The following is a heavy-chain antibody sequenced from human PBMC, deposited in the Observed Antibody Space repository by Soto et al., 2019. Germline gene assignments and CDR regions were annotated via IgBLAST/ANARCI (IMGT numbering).Heavy chain of an antibody. J-gene: IGHJ4*02. V-gene: IGHV4-4*02. CDR3: ARNHYDGYDFDY. Sequence: QVQLQESGPGLVRPSETLSLSCSVSNGSLSSSRWWSWVRQSPGKRLQWIGEVAENGYIHCIPSLKSRLSISLDCSRNRFSLRLTSVTAADTALYYCARNHYDGYDFDYWGQGALVTVSS. CDR1: NGSLSSSRW. D-gene: IGHD5-12*01. CDR2: VAENGYI.